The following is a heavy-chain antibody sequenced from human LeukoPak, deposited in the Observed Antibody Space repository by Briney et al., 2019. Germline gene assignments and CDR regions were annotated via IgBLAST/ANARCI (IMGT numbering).Heavy chain of an antibody. CDR1: GGSISSGDYY. Sequence: SETLSLTCTASGGSISSGDYYWSWIRQPPGKGLEWIGYIYYSVSTYYNPSLKSRVTISVDTSKNQFSLKLSSMTAADTAVYYCARDGLSPVVPNCSSTSCYDYYYGMDVWGQGTTVTVSS. V-gene: IGHV4-30-4*01. D-gene: IGHD2-2*01. CDR2: IYYSVST. CDR3: ARDGLSPVVPNCSSTSCYDYYYGMDV. J-gene: IGHJ6*02.